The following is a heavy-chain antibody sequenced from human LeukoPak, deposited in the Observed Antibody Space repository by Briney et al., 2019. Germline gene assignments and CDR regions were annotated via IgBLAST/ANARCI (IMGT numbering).Heavy chain of an antibody. CDR3: AREIRRGAGDWFDP. CDR2: INPNSGGT. D-gene: IGHD1-26*01. V-gene: IGHV1-2*06. Sequence: ASVMVSCKASGYSFTGYYIYWVRQAPGQWLEWMGRINPNSGGTNYAQKFQGRVTVTGDTSISTAYMELSRLKSDDTAVYYCAREIRRGAGDWFDPWGQGTLVTVSS. J-gene: IGHJ5*02. CDR1: GYSFTGYY.